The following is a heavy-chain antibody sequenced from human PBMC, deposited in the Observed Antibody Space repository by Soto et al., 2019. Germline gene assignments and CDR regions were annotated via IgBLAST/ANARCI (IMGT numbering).Heavy chain of an antibody. Sequence: ASVNVSCKASGYTFTSYGISWVRQAPGQGLEWMGWISAYNGNTNYAQKLQGRVTMTTDTSTSTAYMELRSLRSDDTAVYYCARVLDSSARGPSYYFDYWGQGTLVTVSS. V-gene: IGHV1-18*01. CDR1: GYTFTSYG. CDR3: ARVLDSSARGPSYYFDY. J-gene: IGHJ4*02. D-gene: IGHD3-22*01. CDR2: ISAYNGNT.